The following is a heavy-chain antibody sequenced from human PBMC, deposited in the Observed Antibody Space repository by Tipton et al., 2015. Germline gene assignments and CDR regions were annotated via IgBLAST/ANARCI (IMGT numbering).Heavy chain of an antibody. V-gene: IGHV3-23*01. D-gene: IGHD5-12*01. Sequence: GSLRLSCAASGFTFTTYAMTWVRQAPGKGLEWVSTIGGSGASIYYADSVKGRFTISRDNSGNTLYLHMNSLRAEDTALYYCAKEGGGWLLRTFDYWGQGTLVTVSS. CDR2: IGGSGASI. CDR3: AKEGGGWLLRTFDY. CDR1: GFTFTTYA. J-gene: IGHJ4*02.